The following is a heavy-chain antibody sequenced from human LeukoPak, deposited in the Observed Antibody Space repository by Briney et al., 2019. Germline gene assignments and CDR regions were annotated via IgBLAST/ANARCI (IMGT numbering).Heavy chain of an antibody. Sequence: SVKVSCKASRGTFSKYAISWVRQAPGQGLEWMGRIIPILNITHYAQKFQGGVTIAADKSTSTAYMELSSLRSEDTAMYYCARDDDRAREIDYWGQGTLVTVSS. J-gene: IGHJ4*02. CDR2: IIPILNIT. D-gene: IGHD3-22*01. V-gene: IGHV1-69*04. CDR1: RGTFSKYA. CDR3: ARDDDRAREIDY.